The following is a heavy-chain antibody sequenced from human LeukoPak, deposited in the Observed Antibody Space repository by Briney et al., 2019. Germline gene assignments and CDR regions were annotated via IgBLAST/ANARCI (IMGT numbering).Heavy chain of an antibody. J-gene: IGHJ4*02. CDR3: ARGDTVVVPAAILGDY. Sequence: ASVKVSCKASGYTFTGYYMHWVRQAPGQGLEWMGWINPNSGGTNYAQKFQGRVTMTRDTSISTAYMELSRLRSDDTAVYYCARGDTVVVPAAILGDYWGQGTLVTVSS. CDR2: INPNSGGT. D-gene: IGHD2-2*02. CDR1: GYTFTGYY. V-gene: IGHV1-2*02.